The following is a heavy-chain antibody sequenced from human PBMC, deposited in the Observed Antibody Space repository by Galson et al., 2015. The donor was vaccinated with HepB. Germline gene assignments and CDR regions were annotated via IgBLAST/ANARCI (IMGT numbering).Heavy chain of an antibody. Sequence: SLRLSCAASGFTFSSYAMHWVRQAPGKGLEWVAVISYDGSNKYYADSVKGRFTISRDNSKNTLYLQMNSLRAEDTAVYYCARDLEIAAAGSETDSDYWGQGTLVTVSS. CDR1: GFTFSSYA. CDR3: ARDLEIAAAGSETDSDY. V-gene: IGHV3-30-3*01. CDR2: ISYDGSNK. J-gene: IGHJ4*02. D-gene: IGHD6-13*01.